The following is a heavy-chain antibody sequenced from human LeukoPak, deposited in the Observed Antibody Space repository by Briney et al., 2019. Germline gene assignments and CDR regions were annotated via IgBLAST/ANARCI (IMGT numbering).Heavy chain of an antibody. CDR2: ISSSGSTI. V-gene: IGHV3-48*04. Sequence: SGGSLRLSCAASGFTFSSYSVNWVRHAPGKGLEWVSYISSSGSTIYYADSVKGRFTISRDNAKNSLYLQMNSLRAEDTAVYYCAELGITMIGGVWGKGTTVTISS. CDR3: AELGITMIGGV. J-gene: IGHJ6*04. D-gene: IGHD3-10*02. CDR1: GFTFSSYS.